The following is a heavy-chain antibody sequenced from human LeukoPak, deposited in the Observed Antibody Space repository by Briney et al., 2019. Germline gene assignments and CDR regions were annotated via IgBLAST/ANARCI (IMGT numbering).Heavy chain of an antibody. CDR3: AKHQLVGDWYFDL. J-gene: IGHJ2*01. Sequence: GSLRLSCAASGFTFSRYWMSWVRQAPGKGLEWVANIKQDGAEKYYVDSVKGRFTISRDNAKKSRYLQMNSLRAGDTAVYYCAKHQLVGDWYFDLWGRGTLDPVSP. CDR1: GFTFSRYW. CDR2: IKQDGAEK. V-gene: IGHV3-7*02. D-gene: IGHD6-13*01.